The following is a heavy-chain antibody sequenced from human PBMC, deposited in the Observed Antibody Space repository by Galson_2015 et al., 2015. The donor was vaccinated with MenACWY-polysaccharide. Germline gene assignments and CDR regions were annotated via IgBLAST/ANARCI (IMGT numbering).Heavy chain of an antibody. D-gene: IGHD3-3*01. CDR1: GYSFTELS. CDR3: ATVTLRFFPMDV. J-gene: IGHJ6*03. Sequence: SVKVSCKASGYSFTELSMHWVRQAPGQGLEWMGGFDPDDGKTIYAQKFQGRVTMTEDTSTDTAYMELSSLRSEDTAVYYCATVTLRFFPMDVWGKGTTVTVSS. V-gene: IGHV1-24*01. CDR2: FDPDDGKT.